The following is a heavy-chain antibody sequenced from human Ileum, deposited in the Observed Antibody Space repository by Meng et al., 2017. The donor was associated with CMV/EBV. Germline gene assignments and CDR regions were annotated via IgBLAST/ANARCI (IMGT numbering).Heavy chain of an antibody. CDR1: GASISSGAYY. J-gene: IGHJ5*02. D-gene: IGHD6-13*01. Sequence: QVQLTEVGPGLVKPSQTMSLSFTVSGASISSGAYYWSWIRQPPGKGLEWIGYIFFSGNTYYNPSLNNRVIISIDTPRNQFSLKVDSVTAADTAVYYCARFRIAALGNLFDPWGHGTLVTVSS. CDR3: ARFRIAALGNLFDP. CDR2: IFFSGNT. V-gene: IGHV4-30-4*08.